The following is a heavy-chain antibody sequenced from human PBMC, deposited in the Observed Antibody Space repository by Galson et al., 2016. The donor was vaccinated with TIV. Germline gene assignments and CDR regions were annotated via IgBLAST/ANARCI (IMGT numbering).Heavy chain of an antibody. J-gene: IGHJ4*02. Sequence: SLRLSCAASGFSFSSYWMHWVRQAPGRGLVWVSRIDRDGQRITYADSVKGRFTISRDNVKNTLHLQMNSLRAEDTAVYFCAKMDSSGFDYVRRFDFWGQGTLVTVSS. CDR2: IDRDGQRI. CDR1: GFSFSSYW. V-gene: IGHV3-74*01. CDR3: AKMDSSGFDYVRRFDF. D-gene: IGHD3-22*01.